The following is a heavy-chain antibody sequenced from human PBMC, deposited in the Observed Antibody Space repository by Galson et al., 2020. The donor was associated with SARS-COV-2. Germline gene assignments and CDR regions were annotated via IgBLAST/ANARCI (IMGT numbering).Heavy chain of an antibody. CDR1: GTSISSGSYS. CDR3: ARESRWDLYFDH. CDR2: ISHSGGT. Sequence: SETLSLTCAVSGTSISSGSYSWNWIRQPPGKGLEWIGYISHSGGTYYNPSLKSRVTISVDTSKNQFSLKLSSVTAADTAVYYCARESRWDLYFDHWGQGTLVTVSS. D-gene: IGHD1-26*01. J-gene: IGHJ4*02. V-gene: IGHV4-30-2*01.